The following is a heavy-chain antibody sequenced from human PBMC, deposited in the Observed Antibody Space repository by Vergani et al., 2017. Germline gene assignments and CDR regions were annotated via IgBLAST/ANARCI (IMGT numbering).Heavy chain of an antibody. CDR2: ISRKGV. J-gene: IGHJ4*02. V-gene: IGHV3-64*01. CDR1: GFTFTNYA. Sequence: EVQLVESGGGLVQPGGSLRLSCAASGFTFTNYAMHWVRQAPGKGLEYPSGISRKGVHYANSVKGRLIISRDNSNNMLYLQVGSLRTEDTAVYYCAKDRGGLVDTGTIDHWGQGTLVTVSS. CDR3: AKDRGGLVDTGTIDH. D-gene: IGHD5-18*01.